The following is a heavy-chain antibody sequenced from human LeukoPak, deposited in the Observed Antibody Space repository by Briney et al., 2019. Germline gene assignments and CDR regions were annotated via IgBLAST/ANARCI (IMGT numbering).Heavy chain of an antibody. D-gene: IGHD4-17*01. CDR2: IYYSGST. CDR1: GGSISSYY. Sequence: KPSETLSLTCTVSGGSISSYYWSWIRQPPGKGLEWIGYIYYSGSTNYNPSLKSRVTISVDTSKNQFSLKLSSVTAADTAVYYCAIQGLYGDYVYWGQGTLATVSS. CDR3: AIQGLYGDYVY. J-gene: IGHJ4*02. V-gene: IGHV4-59*08.